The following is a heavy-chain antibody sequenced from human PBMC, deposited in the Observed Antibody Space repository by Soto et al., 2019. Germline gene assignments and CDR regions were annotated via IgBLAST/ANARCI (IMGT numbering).Heavy chain of an antibody. D-gene: IGHD6-19*01. CDR3: ARVHVMVVAGSTFDY. Sequence: TLSLTCAVSGGSISSGGYSWRWIREPPGKGLEWIGYIYHSGSTYYNPSPKSRITISVDTSNNQFSLKLTSVTAADTAVYYCARVHVMVVAGSTFDYWGHGTLVTVSS. J-gene: IGHJ4*01. CDR1: GGSISSGGYS. CDR2: IYHSGST. V-gene: IGHV4-30-2*01.